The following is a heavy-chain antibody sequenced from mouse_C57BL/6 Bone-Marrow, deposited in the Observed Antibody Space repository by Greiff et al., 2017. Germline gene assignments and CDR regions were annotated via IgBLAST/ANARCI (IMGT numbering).Heavy chain of an antibody. V-gene: IGHV1-42*01. Sequence: VQLQQSGPELVKPVASVKISCKAPGYSFTGYYMNWVKQSPEKSLAWMGQMIPRTGGNTYNQKFKAKATLTVNKSPITAYMQLKNLTSEDSAVYYCSTPYCDYWGPDTTLTVSS. J-gene: IGHJ2*01. CDR3: STPYCDY. CDR1: GYSFTGYY. CDR2: MIPRTGGN.